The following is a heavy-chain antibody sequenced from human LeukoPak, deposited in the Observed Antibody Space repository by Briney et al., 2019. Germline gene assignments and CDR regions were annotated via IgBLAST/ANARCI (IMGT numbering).Heavy chain of an antibody. J-gene: IGHJ4*02. Sequence: GGSLRLSCAASGFTSSSYWMSWVRQAPGKGLEWVANIKQDGSEKYYVDSVKGRFTISRDNAKNSLYLQMNSLRAEDTAVYYCARGGYYYDSSGYYLGGFDYWGQGTLVTVSS. CDR2: IKQDGSEK. CDR3: ARGGYYYDSSGYYLGGFDY. CDR1: GFTSSSYW. V-gene: IGHV3-7*01. D-gene: IGHD3-22*01.